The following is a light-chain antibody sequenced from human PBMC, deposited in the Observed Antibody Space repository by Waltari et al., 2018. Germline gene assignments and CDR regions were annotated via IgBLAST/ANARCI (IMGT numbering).Light chain of an antibody. Sequence: DIQMTQSPSSLSASVGARVPITCRASQSISSYLNWYQQKPGKAPELLIYAASSLQSGVPSTFSGSGSGTDFTLTISSLQPEDFATYYCQQSYSTPPTFGGGTKVEIK. CDR1: QSISSY. CDR2: AAS. J-gene: IGKJ4*01. CDR3: QQSYSTPPT. V-gene: IGKV1-39*01.